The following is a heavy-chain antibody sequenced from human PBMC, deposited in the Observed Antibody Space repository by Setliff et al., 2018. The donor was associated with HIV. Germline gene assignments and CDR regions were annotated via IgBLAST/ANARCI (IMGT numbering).Heavy chain of an antibody. Sequence: EASVKVSCKASGGTFNTHAFSWVRQAPGQGLEWMGGIIPVRGLANYARNFQGRVTITADTSTNTAYLEGVSLRSEDTAIYYCARHYFDSNSYYRPPFDSGGQGTPVTVS. J-gene: IGHJ5*01. CDR3: ARHYFDSNSYYRPPFDS. CDR1: GGTFNTHA. D-gene: IGHD3-22*01. CDR2: IIPVRGLA. V-gene: IGHV1-69*10.